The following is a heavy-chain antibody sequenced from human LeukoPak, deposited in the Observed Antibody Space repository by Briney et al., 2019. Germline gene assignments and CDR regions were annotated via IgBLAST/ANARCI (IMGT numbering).Heavy chain of an antibody. V-gene: IGHV3-21*01. CDR1: GFTFSSYS. Sequence: GGSLRLSCAASGFTFSSYSMNWARQAPGKGLEWVSSISSSSSYIYYADSVKGRSTISRDNAKNSLYLQMNSLRAEDTAVYYCARDRRSGGFTSNNYWGQGTLVTVSS. CDR3: ARDRRSGGFTSNNY. D-gene: IGHD6-19*01. J-gene: IGHJ4*02. CDR2: ISSSSSYI.